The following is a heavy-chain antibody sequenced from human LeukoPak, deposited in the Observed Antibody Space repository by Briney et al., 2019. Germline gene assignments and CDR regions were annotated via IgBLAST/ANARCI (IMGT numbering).Heavy chain of an antibody. Sequence: SETLSLTCAVYGGSFSGYYWSWILQPPGKGLERIGEINHSGSTNYNPSLKSRVTISVDTSKNQFSLKLSSVTAADTAVYYCASGVQWLVPDYWGQGTLVTVSS. CDR1: GGSFSGYY. CDR2: INHSGST. CDR3: ASGVQWLVPDY. D-gene: IGHD6-19*01. V-gene: IGHV4-34*01. J-gene: IGHJ4*02.